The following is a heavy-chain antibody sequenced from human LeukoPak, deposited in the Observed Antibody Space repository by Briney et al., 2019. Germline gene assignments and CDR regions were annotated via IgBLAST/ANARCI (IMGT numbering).Heavy chain of an antibody. J-gene: IGHJ4*02. V-gene: IGHV4-38-2*02. Sequence: PSETLSLTCTVSGYSISSGYYWGWIRQPPGKGLEWIGSIYHSGSTYYNPSLKSRVTISVDTSKNQFSLKLSSVTAADTAVYYCARDRGTWNDDGFDYWGQGTLVTVSS. CDR3: ARDRGTWNDDGFDY. CDR1: GYSISSGYY. CDR2: IYHSGST. D-gene: IGHD1-1*01.